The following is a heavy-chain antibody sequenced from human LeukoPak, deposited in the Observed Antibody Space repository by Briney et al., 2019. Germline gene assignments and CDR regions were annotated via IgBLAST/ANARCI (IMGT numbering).Heavy chain of an antibody. CDR2: MNPNSGNT. Sequence: ASVKVSCKASGYTFTSYDINWERQATGQGLEWMGWMNPNSGNTGYAQKFQGRVTMTRNTSISTAYMELSSLRSEDTAVYYCARVDREMATNFDYWGQGTLVPVSS. J-gene: IGHJ4*02. CDR3: ARVDREMATNFDY. CDR1: GYTFTSYD. V-gene: IGHV1-8*01. D-gene: IGHD5-24*01.